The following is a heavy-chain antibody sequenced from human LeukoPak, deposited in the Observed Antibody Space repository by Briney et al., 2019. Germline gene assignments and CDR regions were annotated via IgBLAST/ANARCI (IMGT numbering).Heavy chain of an antibody. CDR1: DGSISGYY. J-gene: IGHJ4*02. CDR3: ASYSGRSIFDS. Sequence: PSETLSLTCTVSDGSISGYYWSWFRQPQGKGLEWIGYIYYSGSTTYKPSLKSRVTISLDTSKRQLALYLTSVTAADTAVYYCASYSGRSIFDSWGQGTLVTVSS. CDR2: IYYSGST. V-gene: IGHV4-59*01. D-gene: IGHD2-2*01.